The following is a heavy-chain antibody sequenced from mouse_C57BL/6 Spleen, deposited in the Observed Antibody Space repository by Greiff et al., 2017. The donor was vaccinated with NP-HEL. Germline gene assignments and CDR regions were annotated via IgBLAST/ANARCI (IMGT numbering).Heavy chain of an antibody. CDR1: GYTFTSYW. CDR3: ARSYGYSWFAY. CDR2: IDPSDSYT. V-gene: IGHV1-69*01. J-gene: IGHJ3*01. Sequence: QVQLQQPGAELVMPGASVKLSCKASGYTFTSYWMHWVKQRPGQGLEWIGEIDPSDSYTNYNQKFKGKSTLTVDKSSSTAYMQLSSLTSEDSAVYYCARSYGYSWFAYWGQGTLVTVSA. D-gene: IGHD2-2*01.